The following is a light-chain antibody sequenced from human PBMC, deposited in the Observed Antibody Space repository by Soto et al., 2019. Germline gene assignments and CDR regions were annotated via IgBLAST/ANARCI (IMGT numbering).Light chain of an antibody. Sequence: SPHPLSLSPREKATLSPRASQSVSSNLAWYQQKPGQAPRLLIYWASTRASGIPDRFSGSGSGTDFTLTISSLQSEDFAVYYCQQYNNSPRTFGQGTKVDI. CDR3: QQYNNSPRT. V-gene: IGKV3-15*01. CDR1: QSVSSN. J-gene: IGKJ1*01. CDR2: WAS.